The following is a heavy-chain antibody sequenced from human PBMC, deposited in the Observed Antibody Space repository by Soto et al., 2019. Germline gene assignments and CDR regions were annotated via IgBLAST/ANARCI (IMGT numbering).Heavy chain of an antibody. J-gene: IGHJ3*02. CDR1: GGSISSGGYY. CDR3: ARDRVRDYDSPDAFDI. Sequence: QVQLQESGPGLVKPSQTLSLTCTVSGGSISSGGYYWSWIRQHPGKGLEWIGYIYYSGSTYYNPCLNSRVTISVDTSKNQFSLKLSSVTAADTAVYYCARDRVRDYDSPDAFDIWGQGTMVTVSS. D-gene: IGHD3-22*01. CDR2: IYYSGST. V-gene: IGHV4-31*03.